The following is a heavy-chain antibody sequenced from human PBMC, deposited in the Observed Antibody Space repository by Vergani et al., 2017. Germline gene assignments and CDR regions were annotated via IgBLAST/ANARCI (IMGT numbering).Heavy chain of an antibody. CDR1: GFTFSNYW. CDR3: ARDLFYYDSSGYYSGFFDY. CDR2: INSDGDST. Sequence: EVQLVESGGGLVQPGGSLRLSCTASGFTFSNYWMQWVRQAPGKGLMWVSRINSDGDSTSYADSVKGRFTISRDNAKNSLYLQMNSLRAEDTAVYYCARDLFYYDSSGYYSGFFDYWGQGTLVTVSS. V-gene: IGHV3-74*01. J-gene: IGHJ4*02. D-gene: IGHD3-22*01.